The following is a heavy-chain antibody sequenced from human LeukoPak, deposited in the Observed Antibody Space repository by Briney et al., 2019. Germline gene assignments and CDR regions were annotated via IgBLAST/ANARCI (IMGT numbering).Heavy chain of an antibody. CDR1: GFTFSDSW. V-gene: IGHV3-7*01. J-gene: IGHJ4*02. D-gene: IGHD4-23*01. Sequence: SGRSLRLSCAASGFTFSDSWMSWVRQAPGNGLEWLANINKDGTKIYYVDSAKGQFTISRDNAKKSVSLQMNSLRAEDTAVYFCAKDGNSFDFWGQGAQVTVSS. CDR3: AKDGNSFDF. CDR2: INKDGTKI.